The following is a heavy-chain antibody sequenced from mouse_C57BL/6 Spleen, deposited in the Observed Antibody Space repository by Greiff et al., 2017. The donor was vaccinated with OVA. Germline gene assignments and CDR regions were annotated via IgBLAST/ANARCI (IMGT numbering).Heavy chain of an antibody. Sequence: QVQLKQPGPELVKPGASVKISCKASGYAFSSSWMNWVKQRPGKGLEWIGRIYPGDGDTNYNGKFKGKATLTADKSSSTAYMQLSSLTSEDSAVYFCARWNWDVGAMDYWGQGTSVTVSS. V-gene: IGHV1-82*01. CDR1: GYAFSSSW. CDR3: ARWNWDVGAMDY. J-gene: IGHJ4*01. CDR2: IYPGDGDT. D-gene: IGHD4-1*01.